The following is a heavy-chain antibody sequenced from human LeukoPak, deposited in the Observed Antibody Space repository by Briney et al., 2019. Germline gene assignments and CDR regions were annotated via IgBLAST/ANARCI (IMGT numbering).Heavy chain of an antibody. J-gene: IGHJ6*03. V-gene: IGHV4-4*07. D-gene: IGHD3-22*01. Sequence: SETLSLTCTVSGGSISSYYWSWIRQPAGKGLEWIGRIYTSGSTNYNPSLKSRVTMSVDTSKNQFSLKLSSVTAADTAVYYCARGQYYNDSSGYYDPYYYYYMDVWGKGTTVTISS. CDR2: IYTSGST. CDR3: ARGQYYNDSSGYYDPYYYYYMDV. CDR1: GGSISSYY.